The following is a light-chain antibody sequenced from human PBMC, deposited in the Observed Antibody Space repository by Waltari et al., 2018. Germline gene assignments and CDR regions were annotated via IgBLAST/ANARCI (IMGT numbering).Light chain of an antibody. CDR2: APS. CDR3: QESYSNTRT. Sequence: DIQMTQSPSSLSASVGDRVTITCRASQSISSYLNWYQQKPGKAPKLLIYAPSTLQSGVPSRFSGSGSGRAFTLIISSLQPEDFASYYCQESYSNTRTFGQGTKVEIK. CDR1: QSISSY. J-gene: IGKJ1*01. V-gene: IGKV1-39*01.